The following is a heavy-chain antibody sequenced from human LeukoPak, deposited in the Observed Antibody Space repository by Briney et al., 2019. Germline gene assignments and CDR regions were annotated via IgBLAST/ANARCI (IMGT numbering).Heavy chain of an antibody. J-gene: IGHJ6*03. D-gene: IGHD2-2*01. Sequence: SETLSLTCTVSGGSISSYYWSWIRQPAGKGLEWIGRVYSSGSTNYNPSLKSRVTVSVDTSKNQFSLKLSSVTAADTAVYFCVRTNRYCSSTSCYAESYYYYMDVWGKGTTVTISS. CDR2: VYSSGST. CDR3: VRTNRYCSSTSCYAESYYYYMDV. CDR1: GGSISSYY. V-gene: IGHV4-4*07.